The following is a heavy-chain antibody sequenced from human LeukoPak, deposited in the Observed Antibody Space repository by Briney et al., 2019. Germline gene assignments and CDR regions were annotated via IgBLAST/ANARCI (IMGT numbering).Heavy chain of an antibody. CDR2: IIPIFGTA. V-gene: IGHV1-69*13. CDR3: ARDTLPIAWRYFDY. J-gene: IGHJ4*02. Sequence: ASVNVSCKASGGTFSSYAISWVRQAPGQGLEWMGGIIPIFGTANYAQKFQGRVTITADESTSTAYMELSSLRSEDTAVYYCARDTLPIAWRYFDYWGQGTLVTVSS. D-gene: IGHD3-3*01. CDR1: GGTFSSYA.